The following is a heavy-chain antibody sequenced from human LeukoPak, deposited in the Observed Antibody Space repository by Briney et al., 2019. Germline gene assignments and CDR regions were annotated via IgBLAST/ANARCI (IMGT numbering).Heavy chain of an antibody. CDR2: IKTKSQGETT. D-gene: IGHD5-24*01. V-gene: IGHV3-15*01. CDR1: EFTFTDAW. Sequence: PGGSLRLSCAASEFTFTDAWMSWVRQVPGKGLEWVARIKTKSQGETTDYAAPVEGRFIISREDSKKTLYLHMNSPKTEDTAVYFCTTLSMTIIHGGDYWGQGALVTVSS. CDR3: TTLSMTIIHGGDY. J-gene: IGHJ4*02.